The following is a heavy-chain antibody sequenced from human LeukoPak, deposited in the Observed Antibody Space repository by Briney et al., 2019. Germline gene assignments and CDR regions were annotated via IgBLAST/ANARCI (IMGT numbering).Heavy chain of an antibody. CDR1: GSTLTELS. V-gene: IGHV1-24*01. CDR2: FDPEDGET. J-gene: IGHJ4*02. Sequence: ASVKLSCKVSGSTLTELSMHWVRQAPGKRLEWMGGFDPEDGETIYAQKLQGRVTMTEDTSTDTAYMELSSLRSEDTAVYYCATGYSSSWDVSNYYFDYWGQGTLVTVSS. D-gene: IGHD6-13*01. CDR3: ATGYSSSWDVSNYYFDY.